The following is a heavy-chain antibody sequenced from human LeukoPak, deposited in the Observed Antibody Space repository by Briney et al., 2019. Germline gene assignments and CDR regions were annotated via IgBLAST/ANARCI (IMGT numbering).Heavy chain of an antibody. CDR3: ARDKYGSGSYYYYYYMDV. V-gene: IGHV3-7*01. D-gene: IGHD3-10*01. J-gene: IGHJ6*03. CDR2: IKQDGSEK. Sequence: GGSLRLSCAASGFTFDDYAMHWVRQAPGKGLEWVANIKQDGSEKYYVDSVKGRFTISRDNAKNSLYLQMNSLRAEDTAVYYCARDKYGSGSYYYYYYMDVWGKGTTVTISS. CDR1: GFTFDDYA.